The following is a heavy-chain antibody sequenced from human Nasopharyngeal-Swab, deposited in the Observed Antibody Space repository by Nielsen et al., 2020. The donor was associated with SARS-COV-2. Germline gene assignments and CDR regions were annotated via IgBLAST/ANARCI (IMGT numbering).Heavy chain of an antibody. V-gene: IGHV4-59*08. CDR3: AKNGVGWSFDY. CDR2: ITYSGST. D-gene: IGHD6-19*01. J-gene: IGHJ4*02. CDR1: GGSINTYY. Sequence: SETLPLTCTVSGGSINTYYWSWIRQPPGKGLEWIGYITYSGSTTYSPSLKSRVTISIDTSKNQFSLNLNSVTAADTAVYYCAKNGVGWSFDYWGQGTLVTVSS.